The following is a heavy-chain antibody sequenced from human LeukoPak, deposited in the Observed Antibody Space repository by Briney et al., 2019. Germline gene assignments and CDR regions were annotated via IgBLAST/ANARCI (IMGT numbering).Heavy chain of an antibody. CDR1: GGSISSSNW. CDR3: ARGSDYGSGRGWFDP. CDR2: IYHSGST. J-gene: IGHJ5*02. V-gene: IGHV4-4*02. D-gene: IGHD3-10*01. Sequence: SETLSLTCAVSGGSISSSNWWSWVRQPPGKGLEWIGEIYHSGSTNYNPSLKSRVTISVDKSKNQFSLKLSSVTAADTAVYYCARGSDYGSGRGWFDPWGQGTLVTVPS.